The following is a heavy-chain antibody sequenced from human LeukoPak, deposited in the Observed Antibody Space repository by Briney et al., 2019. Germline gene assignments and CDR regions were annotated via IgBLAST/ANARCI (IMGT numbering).Heavy chain of an antibody. D-gene: IGHD4-17*01. CDR1: GYTFTSYG. Sequence: ASVKVSCKASGYTFTSYGISWVRQAHGQGLEWMGWISAYNGNTNYAQKLQGRVTMTTDTSTRTAHMEVRSLRSDDTAVYYCARDYGDYCFDYWGQGTLVTVSS. CDR2: ISAYNGNT. CDR3: ARDYGDYCFDY. J-gene: IGHJ4*02. V-gene: IGHV1-18*01.